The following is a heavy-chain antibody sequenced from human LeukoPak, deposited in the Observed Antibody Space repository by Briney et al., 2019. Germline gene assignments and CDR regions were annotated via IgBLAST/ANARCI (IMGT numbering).Heavy chain of an antibody. Sequence: PGGSLRLSCALSGLTVNTNYMGWVRQAPGEWLGWVSVLYSGGSTYYADSVKGRFTISRDNSKNTLYLQMTSLRGEDTAVYYCARGERLADFDYWGQGTLVTVSS. D-gene: IGHD1-26*01. V-gene: IGHV3-66*01. CDR1: GLTVNTNY. CDR3: ARGERLADFDY. CDR2: LYSGGST. J-gene: IGHJ4*02.